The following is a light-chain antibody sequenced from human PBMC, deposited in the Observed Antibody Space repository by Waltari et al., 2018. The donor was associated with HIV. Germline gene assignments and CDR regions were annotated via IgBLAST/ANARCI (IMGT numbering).Light chain of an antibody. CDR1: QNINYY. CDR2: AAS. CDR3: QHSGNWPRS. J-gene: IGKJ2*01. V-gene: IGKV3-11*01. Sequence: GERATLSCRASQNINYYLAWYQQKHGQAPRLLIYAASSRATGIPARFSGSGYGTDFTLSIGSLEAEDSAVYYCQHSGNWPRSFGQGTKVEIK.